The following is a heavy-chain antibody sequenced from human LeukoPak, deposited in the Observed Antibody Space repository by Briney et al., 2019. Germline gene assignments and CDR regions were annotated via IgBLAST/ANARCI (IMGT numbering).Heavy chain of an antibody. CDR2: INPNSGGT. D-gene: IGHD2-15*01. CDR1: GYTFTGYY. Sequence: GASVKVSCKASGYTFTGYYMHWVRQAPGQGLEWMGWINPNSGGTNYAQKFQGRVTMTRDTSISTAYMELSRLRSDDTAVYYCARGESGIKLGYCSGGSCYPPGYWGQGTLVTVSS. J-gene: IGHJ4*02. CDR3: ARGESGIKLGYCSGGSCYPPGY. V-gene: IGHV1-2*02.